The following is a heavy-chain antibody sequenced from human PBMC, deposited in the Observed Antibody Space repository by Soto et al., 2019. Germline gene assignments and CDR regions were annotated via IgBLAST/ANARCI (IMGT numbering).Heavy chain of an antibody. CDR2: INHSGST. D-gene: IGHD3-16*02. CDR3: ASRRYDYVWGSYRLNWFDP. V-gene: IGHV4-34*01. J-gene: IGHJ5*02. Sequence: PSETLSLTCAVYGGSFSGYYWSWIRQPPGQGLEWIGEINHSGSTNYNPSLKSRVTISVDTSKNQFSLKLSSVTAADTAVYYCASRRYDYVWGSYRLNWFDPWGQGTLVT. CDR1: GGSFSGYY.